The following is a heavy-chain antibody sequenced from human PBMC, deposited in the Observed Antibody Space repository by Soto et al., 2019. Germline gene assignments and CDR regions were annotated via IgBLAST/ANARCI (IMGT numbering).Heavy chain of an antibody. Sequence: QVQLQESGPGVVKPSETLSLTCTVSGASMTNYHWKWVRQSAGGGLEYIGRVSGTGSTDYNPSLSSRVTGSLDWSETHFSLRLTSVTAADPAVYYCARAYWHHTWGSITAAFDPWGQGTLVIVSS. V-gene: IGHV4-4*07. D-gene: IGHD3-16*01. J-gene: IGHJ5*02. CDR2: VSGTGST. CDR1: GASMTNYH. CDR3: ARAYWHHTWGSITAAFDP.